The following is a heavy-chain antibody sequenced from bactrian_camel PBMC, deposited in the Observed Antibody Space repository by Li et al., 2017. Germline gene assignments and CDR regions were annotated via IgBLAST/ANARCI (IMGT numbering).Heavy chain of an antibody. CDR2: IDSDGSI. CDR3: VADPRPLRVGAQRYAYNY. D-gene: IGHD5*01. J-gene: IGHJ4*01. Sequence: VQLVESGGGLVQPGGSLRLSCAASGFTFSAATMSWIRQAPGKEREGVAAIDSDGSIRYADSVKGRFTISQDNAKNTLYLQMNSLKPDDTAMYYCVADPRPLRVGAQRYAYNYWGQGTQVTVS. V-gene: IGHV3S42*01. CDR1: GFTFSAAT.